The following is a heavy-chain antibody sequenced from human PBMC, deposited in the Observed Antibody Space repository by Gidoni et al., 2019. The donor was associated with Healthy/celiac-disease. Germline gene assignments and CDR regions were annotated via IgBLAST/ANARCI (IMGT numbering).Heavy chain of an antibody. Sequence: QVQLVQSGAEVKKPGASVKVSCKASGYTFTSYYMHWVRQAPGQGLEWMGIINPSGGSTSYAQKFQGRVTMTRDTSTSTVYMELSSLRSEDTAVYYCARVGWYCSSTSCGFDPWGQGTLVTVSS. CDR1: GYTFTSYY. D-gene: IGHD2-2*01. J-gene: IGHJ5*02. CDR2: INPSGGST. V-gene: IGHV1-46*01. CDR3: ARVGWYCSSTSCGFDP.